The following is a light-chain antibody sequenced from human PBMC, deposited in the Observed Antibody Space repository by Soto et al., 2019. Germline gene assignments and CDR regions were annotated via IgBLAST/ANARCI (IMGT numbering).Light chain of an antibody. CDR3: QQRSNWPPVYT. J-gene: IGKJ2*01. CDR2: DAS. Sequence: EIVLTQSPGTLSLSPGERATLSCRASQSVSSYLAWYQQKPGQAPGLLIYDASNRAAGIPARFSGSGSGTDFTLTISSLEPGDFAVYYCQQRSNWPPVYTFGQGTKVDIK. V-gene: IGKV3-11*01. CDR1: QSVSSY.